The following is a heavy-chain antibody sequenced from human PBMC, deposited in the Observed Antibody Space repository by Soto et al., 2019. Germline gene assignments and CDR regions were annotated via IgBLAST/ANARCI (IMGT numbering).Heavy chain of an antibody. CDR1: GFTFDHYA. J-gene: IGHJ4*02. CDR3: TRGPPNNYGSGTYPFDY. CDR2: ITSKAYGGTT. D-gene: IGHD3-10*01. V-gene: IGHV3-49*03. Sequence: EVQLVESGGGLAQPGRSLRLSCTSSGFTFDHYAMTWFRQAPGKGLEWVGFITSKAYGGTTEYAASVKGRFTISGDDSKCMAYLQMDSLKTEDTAVYYCTRGPPNNYGSGTYPFDYWGQGALVTVSS.